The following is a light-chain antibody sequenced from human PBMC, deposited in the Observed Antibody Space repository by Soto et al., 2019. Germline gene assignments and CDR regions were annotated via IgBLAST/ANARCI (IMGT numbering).Light chain of an antibody. Sequence: QSALTQPASVSGSPGQSITISCTGTSSDIGSFNYISWYQHHPGKAPKLIIYDVTDRPSGVSNRFSGSKSGNTASLTISGLQAEDEADYYCSSFTSSTTLVVFGGGTKLNVL. CDR3: SSFTSSTTLVV. CDR2: DVT. V-gene: IGLV2-14*03. J-gene: IGLJ2*01. CDR1: SSDIGSFNY.